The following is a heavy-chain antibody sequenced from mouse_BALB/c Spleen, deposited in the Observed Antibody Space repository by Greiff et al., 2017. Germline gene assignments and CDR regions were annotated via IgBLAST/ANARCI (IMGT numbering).Heavy chain of an antibody. J-gene: IGHJ1*01. D-gene: IGHD1-1*01. Sequence: QVQLQQSGPGLVAPSQSLSITCTVSGFPLTGYGVNWVRQPPGKGLEWLGMIWGDGSTDYNSALKSRLSISKDNSKSQVFLKMNSLQTDDTARYYCARDRDGSSLSYWYFDVWGAGTTVTVSS. CDR3: ARDRDGSSLSYWYFDV. CDR2: IWGDGST. V-gene: IGHV2-6-7*01. CDR1: GFPLTGYG.